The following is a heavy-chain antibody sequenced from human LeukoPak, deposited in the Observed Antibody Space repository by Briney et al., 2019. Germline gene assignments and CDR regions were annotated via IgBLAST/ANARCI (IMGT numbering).Heavy chain of an antibody. CDR3: ASQPYYDILTGYSHFDY. Sequence: SETLSLTCIVAGGSISSSSYYWGWSRQPPGKGLEWIGSIYYSGSTYYNPSLKSRVTISVDTSTNPFSLKLSSVTAADTAVYYCASQPYYDILTGYSHFDYWGQGTLVTVSS. CDR2: IYYSGST. V-gene: IGHV4-39*01. CDR1: GGSISSSSYY. D-gene: IGHD3-9*01. J-gene: IGHJ4*02.